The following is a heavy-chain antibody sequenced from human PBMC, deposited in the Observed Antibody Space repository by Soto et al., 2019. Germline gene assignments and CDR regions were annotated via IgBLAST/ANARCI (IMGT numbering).Heavy chain of an antibody. Sequence: QVQLVESGGGVVQPGRSLRLSCAASGFTFSSYGMHWVRQAPGKGLEWVAVIWYDGSNKYYADSVKGRFTISRDNSKNTLYLQMTSLRAEDTAVYYCVSNRGDPSYWYFDLWGRGTLVTVSS. D-gene: IGHD2-21*02. CDR3: VSNRGDPSYWYFDL. CDR2: IWYDGSNK. V-gene: IGHV3-33*01. J-gene: IGHJ2*01. CDR1: GFTFSSYG.